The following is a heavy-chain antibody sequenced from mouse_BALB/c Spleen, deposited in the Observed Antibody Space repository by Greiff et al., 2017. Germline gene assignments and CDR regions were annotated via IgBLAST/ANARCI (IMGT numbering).Heavy chain of an antibody. D-gene: IGHD2-3*01. J-gene: IGHJ3*01. Sequence: QVQLQQSGAELVRPGASVTLSCKASGYTFTDYEMHWVKQTPVHGLEWIGAIDPETGGTAYNQKFKGKATLTADKSSSTAYMELRSLTSEDSAVYYCTRKGYYRGPWFAYWGQGTLVTVSA. CDR3: TRKGYYRGPWFAY. CDR2: IDPETGGT. V-gene: IGHV1-15*01. CDR1: GYTFTDYE.